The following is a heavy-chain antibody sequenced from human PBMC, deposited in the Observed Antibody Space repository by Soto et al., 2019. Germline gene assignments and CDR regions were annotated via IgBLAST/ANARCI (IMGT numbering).Heavy chain of an antibody. CDR3: EREGSSTANWLDT. Sequence: SETLSLTCTVSGASLHIGGYYWAWIRQNPGKGLEWIGYIYYTGVTYYNPSLGSRVNISVDTSKNQFSLELTSVTAADTAVYYCEREGSSTANWLDTWGQGLLVTVSS. V-gene: IGHV4-31*03. CDR1: GASLHIGGYY. J-gene: IGHJ5*02. D-gene: IGHD2-2*01. CDR2: IYYTGVT.